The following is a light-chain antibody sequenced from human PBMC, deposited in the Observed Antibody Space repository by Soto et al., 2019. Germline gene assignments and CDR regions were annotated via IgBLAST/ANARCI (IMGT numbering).Light chain of an antibody. Sequence: DIQMTQSPSSLSASVGDTITITCRASENIRSYLNWYVHKPGKSPKLLIYAASTLHSGVPTRFSGSGSGTHFTLTISNLQPEDCATYFCQQSYNSPPTFGRGTKVDI. CDR1: ENIRSY. CDR3: QQSYNSPPT. CDR2: AAS. J-gene: IGKJ1*01. V-gene: IGKV1-39*01.